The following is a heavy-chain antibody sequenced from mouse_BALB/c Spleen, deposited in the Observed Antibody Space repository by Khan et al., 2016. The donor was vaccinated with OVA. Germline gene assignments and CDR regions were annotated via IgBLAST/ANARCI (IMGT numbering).Heavy chain of an antibody. CDR1: GDSITSGY. J-gene: IGHJ3*01. CDR3: ARATYRYAFAY. D-gene: IGHD2-14*01. V-gene: IGHV3-8*02. Sequence: EVQLQESGPSLVKPSQTLSLTCSVTGDSITSGYWCWIRKFPGNKLEYMGYILYSGSTYYNPSLKSRISITLHTSQNQYYLPLHSVTTEDTATYYCARATYRYAFAYWGQGTLVTVSA. CDR2: ILYSGST.